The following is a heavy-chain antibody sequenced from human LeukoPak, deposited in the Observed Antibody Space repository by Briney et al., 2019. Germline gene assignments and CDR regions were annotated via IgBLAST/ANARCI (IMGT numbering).Heavy chain of an antibody. CDR2: IYPGDSDT. CDR1: GYSFTSYW. Sequence: KSGESLKISCKGSGYSFTSYWIGWVRQMPGKGLEWMGIIYPGDSDTRYSPSFQGQVTIPADKSISTAYLQWSSLKASDTAMYYCARHEYSSSHDAFDIWGQGTMVTVSS. J-gene: IGHJ3*02. V-gene: IGHV5-51*01. D-gene: IGHD6-13*01. CDR3: ARHEYSSSHDAFDI.